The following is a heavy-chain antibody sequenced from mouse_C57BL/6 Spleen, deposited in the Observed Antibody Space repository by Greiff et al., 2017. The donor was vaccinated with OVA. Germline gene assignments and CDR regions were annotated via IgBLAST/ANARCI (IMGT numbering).Heavy chain of an antibody. CDR3: ARPMVTTDY. J-gene: IGHJ2*01. CDR2: INPNNGGT. Sequence: VQLQQSGPELVKPGASVKISCKASGYTFTDYYMNWVKQSHGKSLEWIGDINPNNGGTSYNQKFKGKATLTVDKSSSTAYMELRSLTSEDSAVYYCARPMVTTDYWGQGTTLTVSS. CDR1: GYTFTDYY. D-gene: IGHD2-2*01. V-gene: IGHV1-26*01.